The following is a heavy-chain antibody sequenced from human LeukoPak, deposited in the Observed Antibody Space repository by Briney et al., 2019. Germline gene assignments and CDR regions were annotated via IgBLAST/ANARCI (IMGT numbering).Heavy chain of an antibody. D-gene: IGHD3-3*01. J-gene: IGHJ5*02. CDR1: GAALSTYF. CDR3: ARDFWSGSVGFDP. Sequence: SETLSLTCTVSGAALSTYFWSWIRQSPGKGLEWIGYIYSSGSTKYNPSLKSRVTIPVDASKNQFALTLRSLTAADTAVYYCARDFWSGSVGFDPWGQGTLVTVSS. CDR2: IYSSGST. V-gene: IGHV4-59*01.